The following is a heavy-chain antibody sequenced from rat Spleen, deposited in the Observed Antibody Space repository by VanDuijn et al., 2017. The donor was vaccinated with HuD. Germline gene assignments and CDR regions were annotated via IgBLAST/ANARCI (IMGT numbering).Heavy chain of an antibody. J-gene: IGHJ3*01. V-gene: IGHV5-29*01. CDR3: ATGPRILRLDWFAY. D-gene: IGHD1-6*01. CDR2: ISNDGSST. Sequence: EVQLVESGGGLVQPGRSLKLSCAASGFILSNNGMAWVRQAPTKGLEWVATISNDGSSTYYRDSVKGRFTIYQDNAKSTLSLQMGSLRSEDTATEYCATGPRILRLDWFAYWGQGTLVTVSS. CDR1: GFILSNNG.